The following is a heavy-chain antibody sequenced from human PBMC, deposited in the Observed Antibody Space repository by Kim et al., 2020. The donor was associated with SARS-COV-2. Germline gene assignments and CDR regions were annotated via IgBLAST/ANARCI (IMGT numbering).Heavy chain of an antibody. Sequence: ASVKVSCKASGYTFTGYYMHWVRQAPGQGLEWMGRINPNSGGTNYAQKFQGRVTMTRDTSISTAYMELSRLRSDDTAVYYCARVVGGSWFGELSVSAFDPWGQGTLVTVSS. J-gene: IGHJ5*02. CDR1: GYTFTGYY. V-gene: IGHV1-2*06. D-gene: IGHD3-10*01. CDR2: INPNSGGT. CDR3: ARVVGGSWFGELSVSAFDP.